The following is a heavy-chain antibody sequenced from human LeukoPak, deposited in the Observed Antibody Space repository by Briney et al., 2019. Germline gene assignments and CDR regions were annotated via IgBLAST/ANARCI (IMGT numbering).Heavy chain of an antibody. V-gene: IGHV1-2*02. CDR2: INPNTGGT. CDR3: ARVHATGYFSLDLGY. CDR1: GYTFTGYF. D-gene: IGHD3-9*01. Sequence: ASVRVSCKASGYTFTGYFMHWVRQAPGQGLDWMGWINPNTGGTKYAQKFQGRVTMTRDTFIGTAYMELSTVTSDDTAVYFCARVHATGYFSLDLGYWGQGTLVTVSS. J-gene: IGHJ4*02.